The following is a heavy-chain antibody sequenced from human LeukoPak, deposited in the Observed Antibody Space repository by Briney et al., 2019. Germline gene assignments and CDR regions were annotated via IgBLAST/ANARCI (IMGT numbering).Heavy chain of an antibody. CDR2: ISYDGSNK. CDR1: GFTFSRYG. CDR3: ARSYSYGGIHY. V-gene: IGHV3-30*03. D-gene: IGHD5-18*01. Sequence: GGSLRLSCAASGFTFSRYGMHWVRQAPGKGLEWVAVISYDGSNKYYADSVKGRFTISRDNSKNTLYLQMNSLRVEDTAVYYCARSYSYGGIHYWGQGTLVTVSS. J-gene: IGHJ4*02.